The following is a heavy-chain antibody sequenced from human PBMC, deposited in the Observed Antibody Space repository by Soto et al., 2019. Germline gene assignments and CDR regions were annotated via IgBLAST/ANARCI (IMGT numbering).Heavy chain of an antibody. Sequence: SETLSLTCTVSGGSISSGNYYWSWIRQPPGKGLEWIGFISYSGSTYYSLSLKSRVTISVDTSKNQFSLNLSFVTAADTAVYYCATMGTPATGLYYFDYWGQGTQVTVSS. CDR3: ATMGTPATGLYYFDY. V-gene: IGHV4-30-4*01. CDR2: ISYSGST. J-gene: IGHJ4*02. D-gene: IGHD5-18*01. CDR1: GGSISSGNYY.